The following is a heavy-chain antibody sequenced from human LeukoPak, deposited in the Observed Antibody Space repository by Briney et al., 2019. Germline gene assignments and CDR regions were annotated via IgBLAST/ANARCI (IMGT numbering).Heavy chain of an antibody. D-gene: IGHD1-26*01. CDR2: IYHSGST. CDR1: GGSISSGGYY. V-gene: IGHV4-31*03. Sequence: SETLSLTCTVSGGSISSGGYYWSWIRQHPGKGLEWIGYIYHSGSTNYNPSLKSRVTISVDKSKNQFSLKLSSVTAADTAVYYCARDGHIVGATGTYYGMDVWGQGTTVTVSS. CDR3: ARDGHIVGATGTYYGMDV. J-gene: IGHJ6*02.